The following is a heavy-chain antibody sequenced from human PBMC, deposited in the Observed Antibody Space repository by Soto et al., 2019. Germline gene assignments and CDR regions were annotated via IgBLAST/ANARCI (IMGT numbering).Heavy chain of an antibody. D-gene: IGHD3-16*01. Sequence: LRLSCAGSGFTLSAYNINWVRQAPGKGLEWVSSISAGSLFIYQPDSMKGRFTISRDDARNSVYLHMSGPTAEDTAVYYCARSPGVGVRGAYWGQGTLVTVSS. V-gene: IGHV3-21*01. CDR2: ISAGSLFI. CDR3: ARSPGVGVRGAY. J-gene: IGHJ4*02. CDR1: GFTLSAYN.